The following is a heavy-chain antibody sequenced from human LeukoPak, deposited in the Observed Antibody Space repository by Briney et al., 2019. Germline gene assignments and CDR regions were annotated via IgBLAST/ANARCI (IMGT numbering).Heavy chain of an antibody. V-gene: IGHV4-34*01. CDR1: GGSFSGYY. CDR3: ARVEQQLVFYGMDV. D-gene: IGHD6-13*01. Sequence: SETLSLTCAVYGGSFSGYYWSWIRQPPGKGLEWIGEINHSGSTNYNPSLKSRVTISVDTSKNQFSLKLSSVTAADTAVYYCARVEQQLVFYGMDVWGQGTTVTVS. J-gene: IGHJ6*02. CDR2: INHSGST.